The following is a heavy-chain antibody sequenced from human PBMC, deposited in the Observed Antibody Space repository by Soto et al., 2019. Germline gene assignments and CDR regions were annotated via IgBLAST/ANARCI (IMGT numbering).Heavy chain of an antibody. J-gene: IGHJ4*02. Sequence: ASVKVSCKASGYTFTGYYMHWVRQAPGQGLEWMGWINPNSGGTNYAQKFQGRVTMTRDTSISTAYMELSRLRSDDTAVYYCARDENWYYAPPVNFDYWGQGTLVTVSS. CDR1: GYTFTGYY. D-gene: IGHD1-7*01. CDR2: INPNSGGT. V-gene: IGHV1-2*02. CDR3: ARDENWYYAPPVNFDY.